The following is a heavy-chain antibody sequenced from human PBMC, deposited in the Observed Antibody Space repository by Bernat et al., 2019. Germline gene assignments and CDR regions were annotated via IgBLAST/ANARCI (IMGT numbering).Heavy chain of an antibody. CDR2: ISGDCGSP. D-gene: IGHD3-10*01. CDR1: GFTFDDYA. Sequence: EVHLVESGGGVVQPGGSLRLSCAASGFTFDDYAMHWVRQAPGKGLEWVSLISGDCGSPYYSDSAKGRFTVSRDNSKNSLYLQMNSLRTEDTALYYCAKDLCITILRGLRSCYYGMDVWGQGTPVTVSS. J-gene: IGHJ6*02. V-gene: IGHV3-43*02. CDR3: AKDLCITILRGLRSCYYGMDV.